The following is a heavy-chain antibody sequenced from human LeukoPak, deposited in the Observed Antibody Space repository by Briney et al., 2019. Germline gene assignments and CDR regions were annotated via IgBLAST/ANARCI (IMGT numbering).Heavy chain of an antibody. V-gene: IGHV3-23*01. CDR1: AFNFANHA. J-gene: IGHJ4*02. CDR2: ISGGGDIT. CDR3: VREDTPATANY. Sequence: GGSLRLSCAASAFNFANHAMSWVRQTAGKGLVWVSAISGGGDITYYADSVKGRFTISRDNSKDTLFLQMHSLRPGDTAVYYCVREDTPATANYWGQGTLVTISS. D-gene: IGHD2-21*02.